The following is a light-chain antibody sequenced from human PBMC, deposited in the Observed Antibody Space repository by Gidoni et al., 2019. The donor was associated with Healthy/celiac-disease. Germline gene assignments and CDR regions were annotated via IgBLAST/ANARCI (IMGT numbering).Light chain of an antibody. J-gene: IGLJ1*01. CDR2: EVS. Sequence: QSALTQPASVSGSPGQSITISCTGTSRDVGCYNYVSWYQQHPGKAPKLMIYEVSHRPSGVSNRFSGSKSGNTASLTISGLQAEDEADYYCSSYTSSSSYVCGTGTKVTVL. CDR3: SSYTSSSSYV. CDR1: SRDVGCYNY. V-gene: IGLV2-14*01.